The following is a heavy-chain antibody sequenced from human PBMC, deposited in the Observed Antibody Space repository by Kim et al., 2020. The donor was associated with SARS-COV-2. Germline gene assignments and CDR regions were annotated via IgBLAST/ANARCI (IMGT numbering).Heavy chain of an antibody. V-gene: IGHV4-34*01. J-gene: IGHJ2*01. CDR3: AQAYCGGDCYWYLDL. D-gene: IGHD2-21*02. CDR1: GGSFSGYY. Sequence: SETLSLTCAVYGGSFSGYYWSWIRQPPGKGLEWIGEINHSGSTNYNPSLKSRVTISVYTSKNQFSLKLSSVTAADTAVYYCAQAYCGGDCYWYLDLWGRGTLVTVSS. CDR2: INHSGST.